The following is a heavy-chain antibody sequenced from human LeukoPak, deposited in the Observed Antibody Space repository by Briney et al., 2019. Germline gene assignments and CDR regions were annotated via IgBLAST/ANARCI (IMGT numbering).Heavy chain of an antibody. CDR3: AKVRYSSGWYTYSPDY. J-gene: IGHJ4*02. CDR1: GFTFSSYA. CDR2: ISGSGGST. V-gene: IGHV3-23*01. Sequence: GGSLRLSCAASGFTFSSYAMSWVRQAPGKRLEWVSAISGSGGSTYYADSVKGRFTISRDNSKNTLYLQMNSLRAEDTAVYYCAKVRYSSGWYTYSPDYWGQGTLVTVSS. D-gene: IGHD6-19*01.